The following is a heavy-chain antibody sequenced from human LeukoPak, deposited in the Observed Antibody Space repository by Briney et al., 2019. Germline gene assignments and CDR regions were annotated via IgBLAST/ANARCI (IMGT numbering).Heavy chain of an antibody. CDR1: GYTFTSYG. CDR3: ARARGYSSSSYYYYYYMDV. D-gene: IGHD6-6*01. CDR2: ISAYNGNT. J-gene: IGHJ6*03. V-gene: IGHV1-18*01. Sequence: ASVKVSCKASGYTFTSYGISWVRQAPGQGLEWMGWISAYNGNTNYAQKLQGRVTMTTDTSTSTAYMELRSLRSDDTAVYYCARARGYSSSSYYYYYYMDVWGKGTTVTVSS.